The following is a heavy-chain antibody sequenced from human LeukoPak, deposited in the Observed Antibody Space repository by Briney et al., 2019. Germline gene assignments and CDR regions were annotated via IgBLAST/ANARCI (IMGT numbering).Heavy chain of an antibody. J-gene: IGHJ3*02. CDR3: ARGYYYDSSGAFDI. CDR2: INPNSGGT. D-gene: IGHD3-22*01. CDR1: GYTFTGYY. V-gene: IGHV1-2*02. Sequence: ASVKVSCKASGYTFTGYYMHWVRQAPGQGLEWMGWINPNSGGTNYAQKFQGRVTMTRDTSISTAYMELSRLRSDDTAVYYCARGYYYDSSGAFDIWGQGTMVTVSS.